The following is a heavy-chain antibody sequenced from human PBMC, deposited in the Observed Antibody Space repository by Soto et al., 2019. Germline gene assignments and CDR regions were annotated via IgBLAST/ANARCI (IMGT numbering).Heavy chain of an antibody. CDR2: INAGNGNT. CDR3: ARQYSSSSGRSFDY. V-gene: IGHV1-3*01. D-gene: IGHD6-6*01. Sequence: QVQLVQSGAEVKKPGASVKVSCKASGYTFTSYAIHWVRQAPGQRLEWMGWINAGNGNTKYSQKFQGRVTITTDTSASTAYMELRSLRSEDTAVYYCARQYSSSSGRSFDYWGQGTLVTVSS. CDR1: GYTFTSYA. J-gene: IGHJ4*02.